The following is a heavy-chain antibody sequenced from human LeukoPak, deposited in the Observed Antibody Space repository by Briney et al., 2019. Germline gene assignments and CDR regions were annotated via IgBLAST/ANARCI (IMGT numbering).Heavy chain of an antibody. CDR1: GFTFDDYA. CDR3: AKDPARGGHGWAFDI. D-gene: IGHD3-16*01. Sequence: PGGSLRLSCAASGFTFDDYAMHWVRQAPGKGLEWVSAISGSGGSTYCADSVKGRFTISRDNSKNTLYLQMNSLRAEDTAVYYCAKDPARGGHGWAFDIWGQGTMVTVSS. V-gene: IGHV3-23*01. J-gene: IGHJ3*02. CDR2: ISGSGGST.